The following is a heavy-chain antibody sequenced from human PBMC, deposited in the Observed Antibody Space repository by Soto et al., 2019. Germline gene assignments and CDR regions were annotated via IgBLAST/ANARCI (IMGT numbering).Heavy chain of an antibody. D-gene: IGHD4-17*01. CDR3: ARSGDGNWFDP. CDR1: GYTFNTFG. V-gene: IGHV1-18*01. J-gene: IGHJ5*02. Sequence: QVQLVQSGAEVKKPGASVKVSCKASGYTFNTFGIGWVRQAPGQGLEWMGWISAYNGDTNYEQKLQGRVTMTKYTSKTRGERELTSMRSDDTAVYYCARSGDGNWFDPWGQGTLVTVSS. CDR2: ISAYNGDT.